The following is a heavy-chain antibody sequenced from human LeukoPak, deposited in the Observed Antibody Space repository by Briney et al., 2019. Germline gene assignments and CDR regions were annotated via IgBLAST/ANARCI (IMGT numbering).Heavy chain of an antibody. Sequence: SETLSLTCTVSGASITSGGYYWTWIRQLPGKGLEWIGFIYYSGSTYYNPSLMSRITFSVDTSNNQFSLKLTSVTAADTAVYYCARGSGPSVAGMIIPNNWFDPWGQGTLVTVSS. D-gene: IGHD1-1*01. V-gene: IGHV4-31*03. CDR1: GASITSGGYY. J-gene: IGHJ5*02. CDR2: IYYSGST. CDR3: ARGSGPSVAGMIIPNNWFDP.